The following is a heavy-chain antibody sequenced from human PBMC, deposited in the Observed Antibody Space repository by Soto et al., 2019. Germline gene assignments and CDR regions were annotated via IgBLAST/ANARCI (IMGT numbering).Heavy chain of an antibody. J-gene: IGHJ6*02. Sequence: PSETLSLTCSVSYVSITDDYWWSWVRRPPGKGLEWIGEIFRSGATNYGPSLKSRVTMSMDMTKNQFSLSLNSLTAADTAIYYCARIPFAYYALDVWGQGTTVTVSS. CDR3: ARIPFAYYALDV. V-gene: IGHV4-4*02. CDR1: YVSITDDYW. D-gene: IGHD2-21*01. CDR2: IFRSGAT.